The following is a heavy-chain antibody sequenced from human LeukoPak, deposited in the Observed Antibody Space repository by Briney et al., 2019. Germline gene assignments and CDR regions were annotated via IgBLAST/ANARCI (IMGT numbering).Heavy chain of an antibody. CDR1: GGTFSNYA. J-gene: IGHJ4*02. D-gene: IGHD1-26*01. CDR3: ARSFPRYYEGVYFDY. Sequence: GSSVKVSCKASGGTFSNYAISWVRQAPGQGLEWMGRIIPILGIANYAQKFLGRVTITADKSTNTAYMELSSLRSEDTAVYYCARSFPRYYEGVYFDYWGQGTLVTVSS. V-gene: IGHV1-69*04. CDR2: IIPILGIA.